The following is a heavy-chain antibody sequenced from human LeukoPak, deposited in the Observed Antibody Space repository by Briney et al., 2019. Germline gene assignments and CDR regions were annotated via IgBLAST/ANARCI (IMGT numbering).Heavy chain of an antibody. CDR3: ARDLGGSGWVTYWYAGFDY. J-gene: IGHJ4*02. Sequence: GGSLRLSCAASGFTFSSYSMNWVRQAPGKGLEWVSSISSSSSYIYYADSVKGRFTISRDNAKNSLYLQMNSLRAEDTAVYYCARDLGGSGWVTYWYAGFDYWGREPWSPSPQ. V-gene: IGHV3-21*01. D-gene: IGHD6-19*01. CDR2: ISSSSSYI. CDR1: GFTFSSYS.